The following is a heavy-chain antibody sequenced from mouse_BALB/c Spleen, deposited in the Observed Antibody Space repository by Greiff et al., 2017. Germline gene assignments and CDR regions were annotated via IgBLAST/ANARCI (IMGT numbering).Heavy chain of an antibody. V-gene: IGHV1-9*01. CDR3: ARGDYYYAMDY. Sequence: VQLQESGAELAKPGASVKMSCKASGYTFTSYWMHWVKQRPGHGLEWIGEILPGSGSTNYNEKFKGKATFTADTSSNTAYMQLSSLTSEDSAVYYCARGDYYYAMDYWGQGTSVTVSS. J-gene: IGHJ4*01. CDR1: GYTFTSYW. CDR2: ILPGSGST. D-gene: IGHD3-3*01.